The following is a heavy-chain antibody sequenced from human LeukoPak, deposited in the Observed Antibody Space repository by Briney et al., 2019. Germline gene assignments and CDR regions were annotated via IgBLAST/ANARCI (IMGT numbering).Heavy chain of an antibody. CDR2: IWFDGSGT. CDR1: GFTFSNYG. V-gene: IGHV3-33*01. J-gene: IGHJ4*02. D-gene: IGHD2/OR15-2a*01. CDR3: ARHASTHYFDS. Sequence: TGGSLRLFCVASGFTFSNYGMHGVREARGGGVEGVAIIWFDGSGTYYADSVKGRVTFSRDNSKNTLYLQMNSLRAEDTAMYYCARHASTHYFDSWGQGTLVTVSS.